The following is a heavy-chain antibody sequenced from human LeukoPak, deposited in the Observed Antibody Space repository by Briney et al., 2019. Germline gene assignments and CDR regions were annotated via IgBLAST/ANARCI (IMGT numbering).Heavy chain of an antibody. J-gene: IGHJ4*02. CDR3: ARSGYSSGWYPHEPYFDY. CDR2: ISYDGSNK. D-gene: IGHD6-19*01. Sequence: GRSLRLSCAASGFTFSSYAMHWVRQAPGKGLEWVAVISYDGSNKYYADSVKGRFTISRDNSKNTLYLQMNSLRAEDTAVYYCARSGYSSGWYPHEPYFDYWGQGTLVTVSS. CDR1: GFTFSSYA. V-gene: IGHV3-30-3*01.